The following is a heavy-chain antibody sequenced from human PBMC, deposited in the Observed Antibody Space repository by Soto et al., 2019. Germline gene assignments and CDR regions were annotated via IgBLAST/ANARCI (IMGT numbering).Heavy chain of an antibody. CDR2: IFSNDEK. V-gene: IGHV2-26*01. D-gene: IGHD3-3*01. CDR1: GFSLSNARMG. Sequence: QVTLKESGPVLVKPTETLTLTCTVSGFSLSNARMGVSWIRQPPGKALEWLAHIFSNDEKSYSTSLKSRLTISKDTTKSQVVLTMTNMDPVDTATYDCARTPPAPVTEYYDFWSGYRPENNWFDPWGQGTLVTVSS. J-gene: IGHJ5*02. CDR3: ARTPPAPVTEYYDFWSGYRPENNWFDP.